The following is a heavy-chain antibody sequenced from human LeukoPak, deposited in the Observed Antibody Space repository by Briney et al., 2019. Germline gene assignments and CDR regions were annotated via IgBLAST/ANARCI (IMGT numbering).Heavy chain of an antibody. CDR2: IWYDGSNK. D-gene: IGHD3-22*01. CDR3: ARDLGANYDSSAY. V-gene: IGHV3-33*01. CDR1: GFTFSSYG. J-gene: IGHJ4*02. Sequence: GGSLRLSCAASGFTFSSYGMHWVRQAPGKGLEWVAVIWYDGSNKYYADSVKGRFTISRDNSKNTLYLQMNSLRAEDTAVYYCARDLGANYDSSAYWGQGTLVTVSS.